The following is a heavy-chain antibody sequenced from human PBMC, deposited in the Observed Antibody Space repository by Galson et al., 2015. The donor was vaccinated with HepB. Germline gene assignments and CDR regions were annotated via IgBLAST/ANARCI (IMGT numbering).Heavy chain of an antibody. CDR3: ARGFRGGYYGSGSYLDY. J-gene: IGHJ4*02. CDR1: GFTFSSYG. Sequence: SLRLSCAASGFTFSSYGMHWVRQAPGKGLEWVAVIWYDGSNKYYADSVKGRFTISRDNSKNTLYLQMNSLRAEDTAVYYCARGFRGGYYGSGSYLDYWGQGTLVTVSS. D-gene: IGHD3-10*01. CDR2: IWYDGSNK. V-gene: IGHV3-33*08.